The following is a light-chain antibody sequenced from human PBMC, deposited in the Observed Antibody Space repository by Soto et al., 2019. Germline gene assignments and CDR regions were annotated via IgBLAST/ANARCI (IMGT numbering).Light chain of an antibody. CDR2: GAS. J-gene: IGKJ5*01. V-gene: IGKV3-20*01. Sequence: ENVLTQSPGTLAFSPAESATVSSRVSQSVRSNYVAWYQQKPGQAPRLLISGASSRATGIPDRFSGSGSGTDFTLTISRLEPEDFALYYCQQYGSSPITFGQGTRLEIK. CDR1: QSVRSNY. CDR3: QQYGSSPIT.